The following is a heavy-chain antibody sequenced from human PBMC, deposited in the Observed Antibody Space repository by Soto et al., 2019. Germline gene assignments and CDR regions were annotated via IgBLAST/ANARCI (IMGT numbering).Heavy chain of an antibody. J-gene: IGHJ4*02. V-gene: IGHV3-15*07. Sequence: GGSLRLSCAASGFTFSNAWMNWVRQAPGKGLEWVGRIKSKTDGGTTDYAAPVKGRFTISRDDSKNTLYLQMNSLKTEDTAVYYCTTLPYYYDSSGYYFDDMDYWGQGTLVTVSS. D-gene: IGHD3-22*01. CDR2: IKSKTDGGTT. CDR3: TTLPYYYDSSGYYFDDMDY. CDR1: GFTFSNAW.